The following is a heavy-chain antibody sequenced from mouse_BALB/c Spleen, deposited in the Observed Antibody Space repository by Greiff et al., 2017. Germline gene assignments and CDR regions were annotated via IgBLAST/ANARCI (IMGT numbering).Heavy chain of an antibody. Sequence: EVQGVESGGDLVKPGGSLKLSCAASGFTFSDYYMYWVRQTPEKRLEWVATISDGGSYTYYPDSVKGRFTISRDNAKNNLYLQMSSLKSEDTAMYYCARGRGYDTWFAYWGQGTLVTVSA. V-gene: IGHV5-4*02. D-gene: IGHD2-2*01. CDR3: ARGRGYDTWFAY. CDR1: GFTFSDYY. J-gene: IGHJ3*01. CDR2: ISDGGSYT.